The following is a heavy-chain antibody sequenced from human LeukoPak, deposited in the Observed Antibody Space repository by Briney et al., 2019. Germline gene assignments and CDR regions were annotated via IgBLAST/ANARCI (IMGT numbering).Heavy chain of an antibody. V-gene: IGHV5-51*01. CDR2: IYPGDSDT. J-gene: IGHJ4*02. D-gene: IGHD3-3*01. CDR3: ARRNYDFWSGYYVDY. CDR1: GYSFTSYW. Sequence: GESLQISCQGSGYSFTSYWIGWVRPMPGKGLEWMGIIYPGDSDTRYSPSFQGQVTISADKSISTAYLQWSSLKASDTAMYYCARRNYDFWSGYYVDYWGQETLVTVSS.